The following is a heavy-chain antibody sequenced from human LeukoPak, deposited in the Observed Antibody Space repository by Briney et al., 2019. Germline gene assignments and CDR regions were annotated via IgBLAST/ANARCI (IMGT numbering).Heavy chain of an antibody. CDR2: IYYNGNT. Sequence: PSETLSLTCTVSGGSVSGASYYWNWIRQPPGKGLEWIGYIYYNGNTNYNPSLKSRVTISVDTSKNQFSLKLSSVTAADTAVYYCARDLDGDQWLVLGYWGQGTLVTVSS. J-gene: IGHJ4*02. CDR3: ARDLDGDQWLVLGY. D-gene: IGHD6-19*01. CDR1: GGSVSGASYY. V-gene: IGHV4-61*01.